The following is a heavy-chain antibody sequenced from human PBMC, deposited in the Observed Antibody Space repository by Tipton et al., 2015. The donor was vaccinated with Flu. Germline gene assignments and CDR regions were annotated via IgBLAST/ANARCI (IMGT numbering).Heavy chain of an antibody. CDR3: ARRTFSNYVSEPKNWFDL. V-gene: IGHV4-38-2*01. J-gene: IGHJ5*02. D-gene: IGHD4-11*01. CDR1: GDPIGSNYY. Sequence: TLSLTCSVSGDPIGSNYYWGWIRQPPGQGLEWIGNIYRSGTTYINPSLRSRVTMSIAGSNVQFSLRLTSVTAADTAVYFCARRTFSNYVSEPKNWFDLWGQGTLVTVSS. CDR2: IYRSGTT.